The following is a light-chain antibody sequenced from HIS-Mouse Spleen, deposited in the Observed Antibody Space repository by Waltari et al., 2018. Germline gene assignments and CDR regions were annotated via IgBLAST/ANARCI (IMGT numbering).Light chain of an antibody. CDR1: SLRSYY. CDR2: GKN. CDR3: NSRDSSGNHLEV. J-gene: IGLJ2*01. Sequence: SSELTQDPAVSVALGQTVRITCQGDSLRSYYASWYQQKPGQAPGLVIYGKNNRPSVIPDRFSGSSSGNTASLTITGAQAEDEADYYCNSRDSSGNHLEVFGGGTKLTVL. V-gene: IGLV3-19*01.